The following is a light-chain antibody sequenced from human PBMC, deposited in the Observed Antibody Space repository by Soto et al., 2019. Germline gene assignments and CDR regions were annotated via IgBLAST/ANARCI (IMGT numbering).Light chain of an antibody. CDR1: SSDVGSYNL. J-gene: IGLJ1*01. Sequence: QSALTQPASVSGSPGQSITISCTGTSSDVGSYNLVSWYQHHPGKAPKLRIYEVSKRPSGGSNRFSGSKSGNTASLTISALQSDYEPYYYCCSYAGSSTFPYVFGTGTKVTVL. V-gene: IGLV2-23*02. CDR2: EVS. CDR3: CSYAGSSTFPYV.